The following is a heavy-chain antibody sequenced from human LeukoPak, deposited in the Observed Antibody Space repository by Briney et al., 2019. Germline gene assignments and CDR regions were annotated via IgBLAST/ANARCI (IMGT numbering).Heavy chain of an antibody. V-gene: IGHV3-30*04. D-gene: IGHD4-23*01. CDR3: AKNNDYGGSYWYFDF. CDR1: GFTFTNYA. J-gene: IGHJ2*01. Sequence: GGSLRLSCAASGFTFTNYAMHWVRQAPGKGLEWVAVISYDETNKYYEDSVKGRFTISRDSSKNTLYLQMSSRRDEDTAVYYCAKNNDYGGSYWYFDFWGRGTLVTVSS. CDR2: ISYDETNK.